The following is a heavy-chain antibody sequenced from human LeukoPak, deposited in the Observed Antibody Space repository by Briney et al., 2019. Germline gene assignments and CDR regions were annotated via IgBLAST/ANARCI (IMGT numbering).Heavy chain of an antibody. CDR2: TYYRSKWYY. Sequence: PSQTLSLTSAISGDSVSSISVAWNWIRQSPSRGLEWLGRTYYRSKWYYEYAVSVRGRININPDPSKNQFSLQLNSVTPEDTAVYYCALARSEYHYGMDVWGQGTTVTVSS. CDR1: GDSVSSISVA. J-gene: IGHJ6*02. CDR3: ALARSEYHYGMDV. V-gene: IGHV6-1*01.